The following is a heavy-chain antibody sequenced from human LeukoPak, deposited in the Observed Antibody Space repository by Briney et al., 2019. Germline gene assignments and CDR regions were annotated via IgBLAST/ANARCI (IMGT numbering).Heavy chain of an antibody. CDR2: ISYDGSNK. Sequence: GGSLRLSCAASGFTFSSYGMHWVRQAPGKGLEWVAVISYDGSNKYYADSVKGRFTISRDNSKNTLYLQMNSLRAEDTAVYYCAKDLKFSYYDSSGLGIIDYWGQGTLVTVSS. CDR3: AKDLKFSYYDSSGLGIIDY. CDR1: GFTFSSYG. V-gene: IGHV3-30*18. D-gene: IGHD3-22*01. J-gene: IGHJ4*02.